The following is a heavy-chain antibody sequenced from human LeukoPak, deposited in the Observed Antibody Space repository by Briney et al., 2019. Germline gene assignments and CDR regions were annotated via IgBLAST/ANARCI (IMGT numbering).Heavy chain of an antibody. CDR2: ISTSGTT. V-gene: IGHV3-66*01. CDR1: GFTVSSNY. CDR3: ATRGAPGYYYGMDV. D-gene: IGHD1-26*01. J-gene: IGHJ6*02. Sequence: GGSLRLSCAASGFTVSSNYMSWVRQAPGKGLEWISIISTSGTTSYADSVKGRFTISRDNSRNTLYLQMNSLRAEDTAVYYCATRGAPGYYYGMDVWGQGTTVTVSS.